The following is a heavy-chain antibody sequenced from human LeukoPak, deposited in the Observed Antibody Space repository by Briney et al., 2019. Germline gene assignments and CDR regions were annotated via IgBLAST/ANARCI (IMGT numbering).Heavy chain of an antibody. CDR1: GYTFTKYY. V-gene: IGHV1-46*01. Sequence: ASVKVSCKASGYTFTKYYIHWVRQAPGQGPEWMAILSPSGGAPIYAQKFQGRVTVAGDTSTSSVFMELTRLRSEDTAVYYCARGSGVNAYVLDYWGQGTLVSVSS. CDR2: LSPSGGAP. CDR3: ARGSGVNAYVLDY. J-gene: IGHJ4*02. D-gene: IGHD2-15*01.